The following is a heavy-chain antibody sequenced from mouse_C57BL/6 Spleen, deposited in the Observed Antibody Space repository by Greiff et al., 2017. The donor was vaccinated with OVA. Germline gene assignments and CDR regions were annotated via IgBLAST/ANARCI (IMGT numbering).Heavy chain of an antibody. CDR3: ARSDDGYYPDWYFDV. CDR2: IYPGDGDT. D-gene: IGHD2-3*01. Sequence: QVQLQQHSGAELVKPGASVKISCKASGYAFSSYWMNWVKQRPGKGLEWIGQIYPGDGDTNYNGKFKGKATLTADKSSSTAYIQLSSLTSEDSAVYFCARSDDGYYPDWYFDVWGTWTTVTVSS. CDR1: GYAFSSYW. J-gene: IGHJ1*03. V-gene: IGHV1-80*01.